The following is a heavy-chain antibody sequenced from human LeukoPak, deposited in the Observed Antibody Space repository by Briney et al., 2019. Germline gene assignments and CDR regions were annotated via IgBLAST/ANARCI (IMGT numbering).Heavy chain of an antibody. J-gene: IGHJ4*02. CDR2: IYYSGST. Sequence: SETLSLTCTVSVVSISSSSYYWGWIRQPPGKGLELFGSIYYSGSTSYNPSLKNRVIISVDTSKTQFSLKLSSVPAADTAVYYCASLLYDSSSEHDYWGQGTLVTVSS. CDR1: VVSISSSSYY. CDR3: ASLLYDSSSEHDY. D-gene: IGHD3-22*01. V-gene: IGHV4-39*01.